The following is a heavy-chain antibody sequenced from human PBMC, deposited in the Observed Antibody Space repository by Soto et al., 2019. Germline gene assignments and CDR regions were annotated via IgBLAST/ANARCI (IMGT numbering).Heavy chain of an antibody. Sequence: GGSLRLSCASSGVTFSSYSMNWVRQAPGKGLEWVSSISSSSSYIYYADSVKGRFTISRDNAKNSLYLQMNSLRAEDTAVYYCARDSDERSPFDHWGQGTQVTVSS. J-gene: IGHJ4*02. CDR3: ARDSDERSPFDH. CDR1: GVTFSSYS. CDR2: ISSSSSYI. V-gene: IGHV3-21*01.